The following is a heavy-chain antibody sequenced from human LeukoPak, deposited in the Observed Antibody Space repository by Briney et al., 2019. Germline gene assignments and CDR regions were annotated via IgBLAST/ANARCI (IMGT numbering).Heavy chain of an antibody. CDR1: GFTFSSHS. V-gene: IGHV3-21*01. CDR2: ISSTSTYI. Sequence: GGSLRLSCAASGFTFSSHSMNWVRQAPGKGLEWVSSISSTSTYIYYADSLKGRFTISRDNAKNSLYLQMSSLRAKDTAIYYCAVNNYYYGMDVWGQGTTVTVSS. CDR3: AVNNYYYGMDV. J-gene: IGHJ6*02.